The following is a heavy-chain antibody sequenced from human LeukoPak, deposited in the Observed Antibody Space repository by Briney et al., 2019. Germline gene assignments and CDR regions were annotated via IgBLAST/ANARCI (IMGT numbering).Heavy chain of an antibody. CDR2: ISSSGSTI. V-gene: IGHV3-48*03. Sequence: GGSLRLSCAASGFTFSSYEMSWVRQAPGKGLEWVSYISSSGSTIYYADSVKGRFTISRDNAKNTLYLQMNSLRAEDTAVYFCARDQGFGDAFDIWGQGTIVTVSS. J-gene: IGHJ3*02. CDR1: GFTFSSYE. CDR3: ARDQGFGDAFDI. D-gene: IGHD3-16*01.